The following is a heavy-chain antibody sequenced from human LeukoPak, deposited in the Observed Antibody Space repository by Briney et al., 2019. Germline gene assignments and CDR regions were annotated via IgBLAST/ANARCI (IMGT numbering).Heavy chain of an antibody. CDR3: ARRVATISLDP. J-gene: IGHJ5*02. D-gene: IGHD5-12*01. CDR1: GFTFSDYS. CDR2: ISSSGSTI. Sequence: PGGSLRLSCAASGFTFSDYSMIWVRQAPGKGLEWVSYISSSGSTIYYADSVKGRFTISRDNAKNSLYLQMNGLRAEDTAVYYCARRVATISLDPWGQGTLVTVSS. V-gene: IGHV3-48*04.